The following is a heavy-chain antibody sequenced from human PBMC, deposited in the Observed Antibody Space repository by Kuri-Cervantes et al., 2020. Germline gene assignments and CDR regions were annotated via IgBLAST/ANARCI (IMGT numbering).Heavy chain of an antibody. CDR1: GYTFTSYG. D-gene: IGHD3-22*01. Sequence: ASVKVSCKASGYTFTSYGISWVRQAPGQGLEWMGWISAYNGDTNYAQKLQGRVTMTTDTSTSTVYMELSSLRSEDTAVYYCARDGDSSGYYASFDYWGQGTLVTVSS. CDR2: ISAYNGDT. V-gene: IGHV1-18*01. J-gene: IGHJ4*02. CDR3: ARDGDSSGYYASFDY.